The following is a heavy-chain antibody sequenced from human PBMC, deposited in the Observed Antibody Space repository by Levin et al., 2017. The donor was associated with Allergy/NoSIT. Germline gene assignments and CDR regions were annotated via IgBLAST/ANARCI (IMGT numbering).Heavy chain of an antibody. CDR3: AREGLSGTVTTSNAFDS. CDR1: GFTFDDYG. J-gene: IGHJ3*02. CDR2: INWNGGST. V-gene: IGHV3-20*04. Sequence: GGSLRLSCAASGFTFDDYGMSWVRQAPGKGLEWVSGINWNGGSTGYADSVKGRFTISRDNAKNSLYLQMNSLRAEDTALYYCAREGLSGTVTTSNAFDSLGQGTMVTVSS. D-gene: IGHD4-17*01.